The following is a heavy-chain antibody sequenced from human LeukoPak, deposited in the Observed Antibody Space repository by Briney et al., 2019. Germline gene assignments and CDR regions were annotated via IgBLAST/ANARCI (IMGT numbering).Heavy chain of an antibody. CDR3: AGSLGSNSRRGGYFDY. CDR2: ISGTIGST. D-gene: IGHD4-23*01. J-gene: IGHJ4*02. Sequence: GGSLRLSCAASGFTFSSYAMSWVRQAPGKGLEWVSTISGTIGSTYYADSVKGRFTISRDNSKNTLYLQMNSLRAEDTAVYFCAGSLGSNSRRGGYFDYWGQGTLVTVSS. V-gene: IGHV3-23*01. CDR1: GFTFSSYA.